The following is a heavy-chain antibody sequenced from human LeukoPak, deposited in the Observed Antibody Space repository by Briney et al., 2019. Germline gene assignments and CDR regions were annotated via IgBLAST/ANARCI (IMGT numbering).Heavy chain of an antibody. V-gene: IGHV1-69*13. CDR2: IIPIFGTA. J-gene: IGHJ4*02. CDR3: AREGARSSWSPRDLDY. CDR1: GYTFTSYG. Sequence: ASVKVSCKASGYTFTSYGISWVRQAPGQGLEWMGGIIPIFGTANYAQKFQGRVTITADESTSTAYMELSSLRSEDTAVYYCAREGARSSWSPRDLDYWGQGTLVTVSS. D-gene: IGHD6-13*01.